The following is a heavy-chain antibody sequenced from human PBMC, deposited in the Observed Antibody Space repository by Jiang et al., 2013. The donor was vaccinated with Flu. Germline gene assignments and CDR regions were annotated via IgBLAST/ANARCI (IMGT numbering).Heavy chain of an antibody. Sequence: GAEVKKPGASVKVACKTSGYSFGNYGINWVRQAPGQGPECMGWIGPYNDDTKYAQKFQGRVTMTTDTSTSTAYTELRSLRSDDTAVYYCARDLYSGYDEAYYFDYWGQGTLVTVSS. CDR3: ARDLYSGYDEAYYFDY. V-gene: IGHV1-18*04. CDR2: IGPYNDDT. CDR1: GYSFGNYG. D-gene: IGHD5-12*01. J-gene: IGHJ4*02.